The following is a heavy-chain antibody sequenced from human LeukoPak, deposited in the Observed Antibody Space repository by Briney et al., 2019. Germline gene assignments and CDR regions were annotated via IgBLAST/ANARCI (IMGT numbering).Heavy chain of an antibody. Sequence: GGSLRLSCAASGFTFSSYWMSWVRQAPGKGLEWVANIKEDGSEKYYVDSVKGRFTICRDNAKNSLYLQMNSLRAEDTAVYYCARDDYGGSYPNWFDPWGQGTLVTVSS. D-gene: IGHD4-23*01. CDR3: ARDDYGGSYPNWFDP. CDR2: IKEDGSEK. V-gene: IGHV3-7*01. J-gene: IGHJ5*02. CDR1: GFTFSSYW.